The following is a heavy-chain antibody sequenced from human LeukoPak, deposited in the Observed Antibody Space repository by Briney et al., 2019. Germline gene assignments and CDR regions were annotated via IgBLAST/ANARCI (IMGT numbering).Heavy chain of an antibody. V-gene: IGHV1-2*02. CDR1: GYTFTGYY. J-gene: IGHJ6*03. D-gene: IGHD2-15*01. CDR3: ARSRYCSGGSCYSGYYYYMDV. CDR2: INPNSGGT. Sequence: ASVKVSCKASGYTFTGYYMHWVRQAPGQGLEWMGWINPNSGGTNYAQKFQGRVTMTRDTSISTAYMELSRLRSDDTAVYYCARSRYCSGGSCYSGYYYYMDVWGKGTTVTISS.